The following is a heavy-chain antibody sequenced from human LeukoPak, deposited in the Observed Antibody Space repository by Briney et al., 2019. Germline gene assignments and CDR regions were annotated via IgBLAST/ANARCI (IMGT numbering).Heavy chain of an antibody. CDR2: IKGDGTGK. CDR3: SRLSAMLRGPEAFYYFEY. Sequence: GGSLRLSCAASGFTFSSYWMSWVRQAPGRGLEWVANIKGDGTGKYYVDSVKGRFTISRDNAKNSLFLHMNNVRAEDTAVYYCSRLSAMLRGPEAFYYFEYWGQGALVTVSS. D-gene: IGHD3-10*01. V-gene: IGHV3-7*01. J-gene: IGHJ4*02. CDR1: GFTFSSYW.